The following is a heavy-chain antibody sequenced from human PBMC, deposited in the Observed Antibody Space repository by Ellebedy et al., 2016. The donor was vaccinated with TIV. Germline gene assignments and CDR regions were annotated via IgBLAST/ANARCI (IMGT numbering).Heavy chain of an antibody. J-gene: IGHJ4*02. CDR3: ARDLVGATAFDY. D-gene: IGHD1-26*01. CDR1: GFTFSFYS. CDR2: ITSSSSFI. Sequence: GESLKISCAASGFTFSFYSMNWVRQAPGKGLEWVSSITSSSSFIYYADSLKGRFPMSRDNAKNSLFLHMTSLRADDTAVYYCARDLVGATAFDYWGQGTLVTVSS. V-gene: IGHV3-21*01.